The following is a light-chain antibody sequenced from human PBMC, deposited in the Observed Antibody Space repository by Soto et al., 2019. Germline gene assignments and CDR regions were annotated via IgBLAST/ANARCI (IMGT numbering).Light chain of an antibody. CDR2: NAS. CDR3: HQRRNLLT. CDR1: QSVSNNY. V-gene: IGKV3D-20*02. Sequence: EIVLTKSPGTLSLSPGERATLSCRASQSVSNNYLAWHQQNPGQAPRLLIYNASTRATGIPARFSGRGSGTDFTLTISSLEREDFAVYYCHQRRNLLTFGQGTRLEIK. J-gene: IGKJ5*01.